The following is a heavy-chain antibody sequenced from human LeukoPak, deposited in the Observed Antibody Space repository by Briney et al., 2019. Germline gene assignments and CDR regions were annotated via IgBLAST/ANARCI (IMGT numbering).Heavy chain of an antibody. CDR3: AKVGDIVVVPAAPWPDY. J-gene: IGHJ4*02. CDR2: IRYDGSNK. CDR1: GFTFSSYG. Sequence: GGSLRLSCAASGFTFSSYGMHWVRQAPGKGLEWVAFIRYDGSNKYYADSVKGRFTISRDNSKSTLYLQMNSLRAEDTAVYYCAKVGDIVVVPAAPWPDYWGQGTLVTVSS. V-gene: IGHV3-30*02. D-gene: IGHD2-2*01.